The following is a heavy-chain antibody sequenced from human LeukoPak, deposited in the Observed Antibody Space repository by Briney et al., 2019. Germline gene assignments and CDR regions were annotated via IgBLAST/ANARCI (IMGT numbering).Heavy chain of an antibody. J-gene: IGHJ4*02. CDR3: ARGGGYCGGDCYGIDY. V-gene: IGHV3-21*01. Sequence: GGSLRLSCAASGFTFSSYSMNWVRQAPGKGLEWVSAISSRSSYIYYADSVKGRFTISRDNAKNSLYLQMNSLRAEDTAVYYCARGGGYCGGDCYGIDYWGQGTLVTVSS. D-gene: IGHD2-21*01. CDR1: GFTFSSYS. CDR2: ISSRSSYI.